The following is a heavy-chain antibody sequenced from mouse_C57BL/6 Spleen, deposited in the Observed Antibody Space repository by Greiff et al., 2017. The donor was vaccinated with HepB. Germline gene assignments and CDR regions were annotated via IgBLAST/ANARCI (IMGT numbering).Heavy chain of an antibody. V-gene: IGHV1-15*01. Sequence: VQVVESGAELVRPGASVTLSCKASGYTFTDYEMHWVKQTPVHGLEWIGAIDPETGGTAYNQKFKGKAILTADKSSSTAYMELRSLTSEDSAVYYCTRDTTEAGYFDVWGTGTTVTVSS. D-gene: IGHD1-1*01. CDR1: GYTFTDYE. CDR3: TRDTTEAGYFDV. CDR2: IDPETGGT. J-gene: IGHJ1*03.